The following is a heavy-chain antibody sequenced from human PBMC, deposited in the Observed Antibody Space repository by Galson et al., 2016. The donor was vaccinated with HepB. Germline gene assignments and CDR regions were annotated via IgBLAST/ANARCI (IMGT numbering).Heavy chain of an antibody. CDR3: AGMGSSGPVAFDI. D-gene: IGHD5-12*01. CDR1: RGSISNSNW. CDR2: IYHTGNT. V-gene: IGHV4-4*02. J-gene: IGHJ3*02. Sequence: SETLSLTCAVSRGSISNSNWWSWVRQPPGKGLEWIGEIYHTGNTNYNPSLRSRVTISVDKSKNQFSLNLTSVTAADTAMYYCAGMGSSGPVAFDIWGHGTMVIVSS.